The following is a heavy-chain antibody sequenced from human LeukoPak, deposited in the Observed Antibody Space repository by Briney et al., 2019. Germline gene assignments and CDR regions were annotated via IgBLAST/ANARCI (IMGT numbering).Heavy chain of an antibody. J-gene: IGHJ4*02. CDR1: GFTFSSYS. CDR2: ISSSSSYI. D-gene: IGHD2-15*01. CDR3: ARGYCSGGSCRNLDY. Sequence: PGGSLRLSCAASGFTFSSYSMNWVRQAPGKGLEWVSSISSSSSYIYYADSVKGRFTISRDNVKNSLYLQMNSLRAEDTAVYYCARGYCSGGSCRNLDYWGQGTLVTVSS. V-gene: IGHV3-21*01.